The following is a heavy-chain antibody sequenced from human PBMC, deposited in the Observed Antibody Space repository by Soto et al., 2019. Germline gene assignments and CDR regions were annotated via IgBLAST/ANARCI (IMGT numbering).Heavy chain of an antibody. J-gene: IGHJ3*02. V-gene: IGHV1-8*01. D-gene: IGHD3-22*01. CDR1: GYTFTTYD. CDR3: ARQPQVQYYDYSLDVYDI. CDR2: MNPNSGNT. Sequence: VASVKVSCKASGYTFTTYDIHWVRQATGQGLEWMGWMNPNSGNTGYAQEFQGRVTMTRNTSISTAYMELSSLRSEDTAVYYCARQPQVQYYDYSLDVYDIWGQGTMVTGSS.